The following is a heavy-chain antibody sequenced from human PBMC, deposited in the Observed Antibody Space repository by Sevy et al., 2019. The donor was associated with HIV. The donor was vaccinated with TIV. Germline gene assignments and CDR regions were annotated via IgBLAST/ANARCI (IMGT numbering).Heavy chain of an antibody. D-gene: IGHD6-6*01. CDR1: GYSFTSYW. J-gene: IGHJ6*02. CDR2: IYPGDSDP. Sequence: GESLKISCKGSGYSFTSYWIGWVRQMPGKGLEWMGIIYPGDSDPRYSPSFQGQVTISADKSISTAYLQWSSLKASDTAMYYCARQEYSSSYYYYYGMDVWGQGTTVTVS. CDR3: ARQEYSSSYYYYYGMDV. V-gene: IGHV5-51*01.